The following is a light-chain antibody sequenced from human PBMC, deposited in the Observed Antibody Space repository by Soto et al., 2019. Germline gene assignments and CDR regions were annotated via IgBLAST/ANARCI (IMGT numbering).Light chain of an antibody. CDR3: QQRSNWPPWT. J-gene: IGKJ1*01. Sequence: EIVLTQSPATLSLSPGERATLSCRASQSVSTYLAWYQQKLGQAPRLLIYDASNRATGIPARFSGSGSGTDFTLTISSLEPEDFAVYYCQQRSNWPPWTFGQGTKVDIK. CDR1: QSVSTY. V-gene: IGKV3-11*01. CDR2: DAS.